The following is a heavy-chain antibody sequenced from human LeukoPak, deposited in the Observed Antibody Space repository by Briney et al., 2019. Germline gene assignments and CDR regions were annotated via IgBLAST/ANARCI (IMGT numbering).Heavy chain of an antibody. CDR1: GFTFSSYS. V-gene: IGHV3-21*01. CDR3: AKGGHKLDIQATRYYYGVDD. Sequence: GGSLRLSCAASGFTFSSYSMNWVRQAPGKGLEWVSSISSSSSYIYYADSVKGRFTVSRDDAKNTMYLQMNSLRAEDTAIYYCAKGGHKLDIQATRYYYGVDDWGQGTTVTVSS. D-gene: IGHD5-12*01. J-gene: IGHJ6*02. CDR2: ISSSSSYI.